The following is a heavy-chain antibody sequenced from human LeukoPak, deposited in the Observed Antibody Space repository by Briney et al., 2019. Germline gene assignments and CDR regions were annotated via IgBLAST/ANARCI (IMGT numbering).Heavy chain of an antibody. Sequence: GTSLRLSCAASGFTFSRSAMHWVRQAPGRGLEWVALISYDGSNKYYADSVKGRFTISRDDAKNSLFPQMNSLRAEDTAKYYCARGEFGNYYYCYMDVWGKGTTVTVSS. J-gene: IGHJ6*03. V-gene: IGHV3-30*04. D-gene: IGHD2/OR15-2a*01. CDR1: GFTFSRSA. CDR2: ISYDGSNK. CDR3: ARGEFGNYYYCYMDV.